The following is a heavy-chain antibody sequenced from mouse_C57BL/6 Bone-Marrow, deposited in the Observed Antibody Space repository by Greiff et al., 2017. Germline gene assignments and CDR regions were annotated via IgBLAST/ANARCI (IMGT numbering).Heavy chain of an antibody. CDR2: IVPENGDT. J-gene: IGHJ2*01. CDR1: GFNIKDDY. D-gene: IGHD1-1*01. V-gene: IGHV14-4*01. Sequence: EVKLQEFGAELVRPGASVKLSCTASGFNIKDDYMHWVKQRPEQGLEWIGWIVPENGDTAYASKFQGKATITADTTSNTAYLQLSSLPSEDTAVYYCTPTVVAKGGYWGQGTTLTVAS. CDR3: TPTVVAKGGY.